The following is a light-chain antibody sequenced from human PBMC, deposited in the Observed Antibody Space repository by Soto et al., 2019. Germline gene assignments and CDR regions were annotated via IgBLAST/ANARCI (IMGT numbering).Light chain of an antibody. V-gene: IGKV3-20*01. Sequence: EIVLTQSPGTLSLSPGERATLSCRASQSVSSSYLAWYQQKPGQAPRLLIYGASSRATGIPDRFSGSGSGTDFTLTISRLEPEDLAEYYCQEYGSSPITFAGGTKVAIK. CDR2: GAS. CDR1: QSVSSSY. J-gene: IGKJ4*01. CDR3: QEYGSSPIT.